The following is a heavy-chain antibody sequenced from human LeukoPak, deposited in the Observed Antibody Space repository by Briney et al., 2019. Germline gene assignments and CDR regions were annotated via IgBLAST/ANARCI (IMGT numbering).Heavy chain of an antibody. J-gene: IGHJ4*02. Sequence: PSETLSLTCTVSGGSISSGDYYWSWIRQPPGKGLEWIGYIYYSGSTYYNPSLKSRVTISVDTSKNQFSLKLSSVTAADTAVYYCARVGGSGSYYSDYWGQGTLVTVSS. CDR1: GGSISSGDYY. CDR3: ARVGGSGSYYSDY. D-gene: IGHD3-10*01. CDR2: IYYSGST. V-gene: IGHV4-30-4*02.